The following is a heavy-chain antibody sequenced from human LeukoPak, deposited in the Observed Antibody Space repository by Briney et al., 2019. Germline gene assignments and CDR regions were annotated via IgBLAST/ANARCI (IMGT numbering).Heavy chain of an antibody. CDR1: GYTFTGYN. V-gene: IGHV1-2*02. Sequence: ASVKVSCKASGYTFTGYNMHWVRQAPGPGVGWMGWINPNSGGTNYAQKFQGRATKTRDTSISTAYMEPSRLRSDDTAVDYCARDQAIGGSWYPTLDYWGQGTLVTVSS. D-gene: IGHD6-13*01. CDR3: ARDQAIGGSWYPTLDY. CDR2: INPNSGGT. J-gene: IGHJ4*02.